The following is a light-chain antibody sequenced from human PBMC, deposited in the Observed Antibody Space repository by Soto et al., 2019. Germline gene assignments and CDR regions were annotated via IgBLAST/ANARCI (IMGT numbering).Light chain of an antibody. CDR2: GPS. Sequence: EIVMTQSPATLSVSPGERATLSCRASQSVSINLAWYQQKPGQAPRLLIYGPSTRATGVPARFSGSGSGTEFTLTISSLQSEDFAIYYCQQYHNWPRTFGQGTKVEVK. J-gene: IGKJ1*01. CDR1: QSVSIN. CDR3: QQYHNWPRT. V-gene: IGKV3-15*01.